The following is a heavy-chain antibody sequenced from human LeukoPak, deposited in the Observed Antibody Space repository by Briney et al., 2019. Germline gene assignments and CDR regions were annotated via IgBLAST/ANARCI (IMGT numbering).Heavy chain of an antibody. Sequence: ASVKVSCKASGYTFTSYGISWVRQAPGQGLEWMGWISAYNGNTNYAQKLQGRVTMTTDTSTSTAYMELSRLRSDDTAVYYCASDSGYIVATYYFDYWGQGTLVTVSS. V-gene: IGHV1-18*01. D-gene: IGHD5-12*01. J-gene: IGHJ4*02. CDR3: ASDSGYIVATYYFDY. CDR1: GYTFTSYG. CDR2: ISAYNGNT.